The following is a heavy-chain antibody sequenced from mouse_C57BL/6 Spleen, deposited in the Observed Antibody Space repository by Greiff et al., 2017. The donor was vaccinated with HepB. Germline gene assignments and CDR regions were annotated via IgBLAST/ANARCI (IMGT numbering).Heavy chain of an antibody. D-gene: IGHD2-3*01. J-gene: IGHJ1*03. CDR1: GYSFTGYY. V-gene: IGHV1-43*01. Sequence: EVQLVESGPELVKPGASVKISCKASGYSFTGYYMHWVKQSSEKSLEWIGEINPSTGGTSYNQKFKGKATLTVDKSSSTAYMQLKSLTSEDSAVYYCAFYDGYYGYFDVWGTGTTVTVSS. CDR2: INPSTGGT. CDR3: AFYDGYYGYFDV.